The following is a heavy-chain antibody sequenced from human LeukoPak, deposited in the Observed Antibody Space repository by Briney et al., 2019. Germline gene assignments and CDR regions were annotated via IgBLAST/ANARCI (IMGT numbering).Heavy chain of an antibody. CDR1: GYSISTGHY. Sequence: SETLSLTCIVSGYSISTGHYWGWIRQPPGKGLEWIGSIYHSGSTYFNPSLKSRVTISVDTSKNQFSLKLSSVTAADTAVYYCASPSVAGTDYWGQGTLVTVSS. D-gene: IGHD6-19*01. CDR2: IYHSGST. J-gene: IGHJ4*02. V-gene: IGHV4-38-2*02. CDR3: ASPSVAGTDY.